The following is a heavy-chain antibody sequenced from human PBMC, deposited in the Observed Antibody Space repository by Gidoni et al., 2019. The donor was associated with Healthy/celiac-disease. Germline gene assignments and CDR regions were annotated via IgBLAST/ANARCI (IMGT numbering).Heavy chain of an antibody. CDR2: TYYRSKWYN. CDR3: ARVRYSSSWYSPYYYYGMDV. J-gene: IGHJ6*02. Sequence: QVQLQQSGPGLVKPSQTLSLTCAISGDSVSSNSAAWNWIRQSPSRGLEGLGRTYYRSKWYNDYAVSVKSRITINPDTSKNQFSLQLNSVTPEDTAVYYCARVRYSSSWYSPYYYYGMDVWGQGTTVTVSS. V-gene: IGHV6-1*01. D-gene: IGHD6-13*01. CDR1: GDSVSSNSAA.